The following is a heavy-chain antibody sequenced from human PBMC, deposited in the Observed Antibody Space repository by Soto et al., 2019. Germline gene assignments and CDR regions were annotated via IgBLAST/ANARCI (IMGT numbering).Heavy chain of an antibody. CDR3: ARAYYYGSGRGGSIAV. CDR2: ISYSGGT. D-gene: IGHD3-10*01. J-gene: IGHJ6*02. V-gene: IGHV4-61*08. Sequence: PSETLSLTCTGSGDSVSSSDYYGVWIRQAPGKGLEWLGYISYSGGTNHNPSLKSRVSISGDTCKNQFSLKLRAGIAADTAGCGCARAYYYGSGRGGSIAVWGQRITVPVSS. CDR1: GDSVSSSDYY.